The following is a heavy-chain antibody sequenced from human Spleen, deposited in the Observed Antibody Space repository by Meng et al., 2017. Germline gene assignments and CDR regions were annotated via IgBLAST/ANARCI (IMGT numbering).Heavy chain of an antibody. D-gene: IGHD3-22*01. CDR2: IHYSGST. CDR3: ARDHFDFFDSETQNWFDP. CDR1: GGSISPYY. V-gene: IGHV4-59*01. Sequence: SETLSLTCSVSGGSISPYYWSWIRQPPGKGLEWMGYIHYSGSTSYNPSLKSRVTISVDTSKNQISLKLSSVTAADTAVHYCARDHFDFFDSETQNWFDPWGQGNLVNVAS. J-gene: IGHJ5*02.